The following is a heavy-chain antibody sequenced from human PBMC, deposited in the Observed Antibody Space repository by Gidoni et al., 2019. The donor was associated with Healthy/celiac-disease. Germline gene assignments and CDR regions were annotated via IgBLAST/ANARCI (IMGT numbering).Heavy chain of an antibody. D-gene: IGHD6-6*01. Sequence: EVQLVESGGGLIQPGGSLRLSCAASGFTVSSNYMSWVRQAPGKGLEWVSVIYSGGSTYYADSVKGRFTISRDNSKNTLYLQMNSLRAEDTAVYYCARVHQGIAARHPDAFDIWGQGTMVTVSS. CDR3: ARVHQGIAARHPDAFDI. CDR2: IYSGGST. CDR1: GFTVSSNY. J-gene: IGHJ3*02. V-gene: IGHV3-53*01.